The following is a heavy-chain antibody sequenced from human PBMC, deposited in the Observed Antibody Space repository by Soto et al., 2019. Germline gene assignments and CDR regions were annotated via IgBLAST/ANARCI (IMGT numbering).Heavy chain of an antibody. CDR3: ARDRVESGYPEYFQH. CDR2: IYSGGST. J-gene: IGHJ1*01. CDR1: GLTVVSNY. Sequence: EVQLVESGGGLIQPGGSLEPPFAAFGLTVVSNYLAWVRRPPGRGREWVSVIYSGGSTYYADSVKGRFTISRDNSKNTLYLQMNSLRAEDTAVYYCARDRVESGYPEYFQHWGQGTLVTVSS. D-gene: IGHD3-22*01. V-gene: IGHV3-53*01.